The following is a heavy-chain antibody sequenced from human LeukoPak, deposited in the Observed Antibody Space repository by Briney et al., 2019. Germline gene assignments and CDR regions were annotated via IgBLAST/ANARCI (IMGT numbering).Heavy chain of an antibody. J-gene: IGHJ6*02. Sequence: GGSLRLSCAASGFTFYSYAMSWVRQAPGKGLEWVSAISGSGGSTYYADSVKGRFTISRDNSKNTLYLQMNSLRAEDTAVYYCAKDLYCSSTSCSMDVWGQGTTVTVSS. CDR1: GFTFYSYA. D-gene: IGHD2-2*01. CDR2: ISGSGGST. V-gene: IGHV3-23*01. CDR3: AKDLYCSSTSCSMDV.